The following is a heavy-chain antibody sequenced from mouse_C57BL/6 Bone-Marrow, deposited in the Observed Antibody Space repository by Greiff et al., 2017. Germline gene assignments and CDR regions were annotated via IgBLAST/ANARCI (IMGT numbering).Heavy chain of an antibody. J-gene: IGHJ2*01. CDR3: TSPIITTEYFDY. CDR2: IDPEDGDT. V-gene: IGHV14-1*01. CDR1: GFNIKDYY. D-gene: IGHD1-1*01. Sequence: EVKLVESGAELVRPGASVKLSCTASGFNIKDYYMHWVKQRPEQGLEWIGRIDPEDGDTEYAPKFQGKATMTADTSSNTAYLQLSSLTSEDTAVYYCTSPIITTEYFDYWGQGTTLTVSS.